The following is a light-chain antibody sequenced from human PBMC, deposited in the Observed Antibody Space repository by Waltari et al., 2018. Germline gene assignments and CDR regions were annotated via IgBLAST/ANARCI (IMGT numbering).Light chain of an antibody. CDR1: SSTIGNNY. CDR2: DND. Sequence: QSVLTQPPSVSAAPGQKVTISCAGSSSTIGNNYVSWYQQLPGTAPKVLIYDNDQRPSGIPDRFSGSKSGTSATLGITGLQTGDEADYYCGTWDSSLTAGHVVFGGGTKLTVL. J-gene: IGLJ2*01. V-gene: IGLV1-51*01. CDR3: GTWDSSLTAGHVV.